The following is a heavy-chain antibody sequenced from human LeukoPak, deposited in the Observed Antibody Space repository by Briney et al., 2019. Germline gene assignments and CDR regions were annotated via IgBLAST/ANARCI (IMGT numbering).Heavy chain of an antibody. J-gene: IGHJ3*02. CDR1: GGSISSYY. CDR3: ARLLRDAFDI. Sequence: SETLSFTCTVSGGSISSYYWSWIRQPPGKGLEWIGYIYYSGSTNYNPSLKSRVTISVDTSKNQFSLKLSSVTAAGTAVYYCARLLRDAFDIWGQGTMATVSS. V-gene: IGHV4-59*01. CDR2: IYYSGST.